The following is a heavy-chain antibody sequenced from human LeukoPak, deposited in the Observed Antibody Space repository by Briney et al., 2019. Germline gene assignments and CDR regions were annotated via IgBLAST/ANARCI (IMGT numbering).Heavy chain of an antibody. J-gene: IGHJ4*02. CDR2: INHSGST. CDR3: ARGWYSDYYDSSGLLN. Sequence: SETLSLTCAVYGGSFSGYYWSWIRQPPGKGLEWIGEINHSGSTNYNPSLKSRVTISVDTSKNQFSLKLKSVTAADTAVYYCARGWYSDYYDSSGLLNWGQGTLVTVSS. D-gene: IGHD3-22*01. V-gene: IGHV4-34*01. CDR1: GGSFSGYY.